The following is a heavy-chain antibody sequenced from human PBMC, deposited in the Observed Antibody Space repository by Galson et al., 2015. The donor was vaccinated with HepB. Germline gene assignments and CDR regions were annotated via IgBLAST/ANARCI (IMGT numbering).Heavy chain of an antibody. V-gene: IGHV6-1*01. CDR2: TYRGSN. Sequence: CAISGDSVSDTSFAWNWIRQSPSRGLEWLGRTYRGSNNYAVSVQHRISINADTSKNQFSLRLNSLTPEDTAVCYCARGSKSAFDYWSQGTLVTVSS. CDR3: ARGSKSAFDY. J-gene: IGHJ4*02. D-gene: IGHD1-26*01. CDR1: GDSVSDTSFA.